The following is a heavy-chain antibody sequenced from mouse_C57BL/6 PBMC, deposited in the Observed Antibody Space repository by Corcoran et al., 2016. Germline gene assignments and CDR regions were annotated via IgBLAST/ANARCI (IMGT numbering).Heavy chain of an antibody. D-gene: IGHD2-5*01. J-gene: IGHJ4*01. CDR3: ARPYSNNWAMDY. CDR1: GYTFTNCY. V-gene: IGHV1-19*01. CDR2: INPYNGGT. Sequence: EVLLQQSGPGLVKPGASVTMSCKASGYTFTNCYMNWVKHSQGTSLEWIGVINPYNGGTSYNQTFNGKATLTVDKSSSTASMELNSLTSEDAAVYYCARPYSNNWAMDYWGQGTSVTVSS.